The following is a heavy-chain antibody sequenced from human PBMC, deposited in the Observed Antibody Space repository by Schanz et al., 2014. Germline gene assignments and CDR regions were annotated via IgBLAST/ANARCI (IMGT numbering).Heavy chain of an antibody. D-gene: IGHD2-15*01. CDR1: RLTFSNYW. CDR3: ATQYCSGTTCYTDSWDH. V-gene: IGHV3-7*01. J-gene: IGHJ4*02. Sequence: EVPLVESGGGLVQPWGSLRLSCATSRLTFSNYWMSWVRQAPGKGLEWVANINQDGSQKYYVGSVKGRFTISRDNAKNSLYLQMTSLRAEDTAVYYCATQYCSGTTCYTDSWDHWGQGTLVTVSS. CDR2: INQDGSQK.